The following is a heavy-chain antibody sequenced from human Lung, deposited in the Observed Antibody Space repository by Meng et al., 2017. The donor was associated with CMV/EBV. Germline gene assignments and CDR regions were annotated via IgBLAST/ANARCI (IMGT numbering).Heavy chain of an antibody. CDR1: GYTXTDYG. V-gene: IGHV1-18*01. CDR3: ARDLQYCGSTSCYDDCFDP. J-gene: IGHJ5*02. D-gene: IGHD2-2*01. Sequence: ASXXVSXKASGYTXTDYGISWVRQAPGQGLEWMGWISAYNGDTNYARNLRGRVTMTTDTSTTTAYMELRSLRSDDTAVYYCARDLQYCGSTSCYDDCFDPWXQGTLVTVSS. CDR2: ISAYNGDT.